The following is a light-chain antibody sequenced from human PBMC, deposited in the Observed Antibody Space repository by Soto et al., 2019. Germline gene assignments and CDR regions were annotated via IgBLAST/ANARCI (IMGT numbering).Light chain of an antibody. CDR3: QQRSNWPSGT. V-gene: IGKV3-11*01. J-gene: IGKJ5*01. Sequence: EIVLIKAPATLSLAQGERATLSCRASQSVSSNLAWYQQNPGQAPRLLIFDASTRATGIPARFSGSGSGTDFTLTISSLEPEDFAVYYCQQRSNWPSGTFGQGTRRRL. CDR1: QSVSSN. CDR2: DAS.